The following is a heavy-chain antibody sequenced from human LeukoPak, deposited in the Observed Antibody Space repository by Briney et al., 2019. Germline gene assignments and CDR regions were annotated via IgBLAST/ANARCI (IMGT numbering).Heavy chain of an antibody. Sequence: PGGSLRLSCAASGFTFSSYGMHWVRQAPGKGLEWVAVIWYDGSNKYYADSVKGRFTISRDNSKNTLYLQMNSLRAEDTAVYYCARDLISGDYTFDYWGQGTLVTVSS. J-gene: IGHJ4*02. CDR3: ARDLISGDYTFDY. V-gene: IGHV3-33*01. CDR2: IWYDGSNK. D-gene: IGHD1-26*01. CDR1: GFTFSSYG.